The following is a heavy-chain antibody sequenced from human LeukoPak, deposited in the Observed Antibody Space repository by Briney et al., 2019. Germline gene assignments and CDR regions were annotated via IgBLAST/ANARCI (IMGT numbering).Heavy chain of an antibody. CDR3: ARGRDCSSTSCYNSFDY. J-gene: IGHJ4*02. Sequence: PSETLSLTCAVSGGSISSGGYYWSWIRQPPGKGLEWIGEINHSGSTNYNPSLKSRVTISVDTSKNQFSLKLSSVTAADTAVYYCARGRDCSSTSCYNSFDYWGQGTLVTVSS. D-gene: IGHD2-2*01. CDR1: GGSISSGGYY. V-gene: IGHV4-34*01. CDR2: INHSGST.